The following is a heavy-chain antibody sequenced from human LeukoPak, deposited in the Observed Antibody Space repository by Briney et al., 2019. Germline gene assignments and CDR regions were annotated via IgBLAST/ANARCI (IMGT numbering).Heavy chain of an antibody. CDR3: ARGSDEWEPLDY. J-gene: IGHJ4*02. V-gene: IGHV1-69*13. Sequence: GASVKVSCKASGGTFSSYAISWVRQAPGQGLEWMGGIIPIFGTANYAQKFQGRVTITADESTSTAYMELSSLRSEDTAVYYCARGSDEWEPLDYWGQGTLVTVSS. CDR2: IIPIFGTA. D-gene: IGHD1-26*01. CDR1: GGTFSSYA.